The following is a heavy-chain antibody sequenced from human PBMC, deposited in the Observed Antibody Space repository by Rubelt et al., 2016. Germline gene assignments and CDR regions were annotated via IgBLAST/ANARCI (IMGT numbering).Heavy chain of an antibody. CDR1: GFTVSSNY. CDR2: IYSGGST. D-gene: IGHD5-24*01. V-gene: IGHV3-53*04. Sequence: EVQLVESGGGVVQPGGSLRLSCAASGFTVSSNYMSWVRQAPGKGLEWVSVIYSGGSTYYADSVKGRFTISRHDSKNPLYLQMNSLGAEDTAVYYCAREEMATMTKWGQGTLVTVSS. J-gene: IGHJ4*02. CDR3: AREEMATMTK.